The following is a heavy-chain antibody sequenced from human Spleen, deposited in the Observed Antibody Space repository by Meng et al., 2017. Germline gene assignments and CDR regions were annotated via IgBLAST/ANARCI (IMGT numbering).Heavy chain of an antibody. V-gene: IGHV4-39*01. CDR2: IHYSGTT. Sequence: QVQLQESGPGLVKTSQTLSLTCTVSGASISTNNYWGWIRQPPGKGLKWIGSIHYSGTTYHNPSLWGRVTISADTSKNQFSLKLSSVTAADTAVYYCAKHGVWLIWVANWGQGTLVTVSS. CDR3: AKHGVWLIWVAN. CDR1: GASISTNNY. D-gene: IGHD6-19*01. J-gene: IGHJ4*02.